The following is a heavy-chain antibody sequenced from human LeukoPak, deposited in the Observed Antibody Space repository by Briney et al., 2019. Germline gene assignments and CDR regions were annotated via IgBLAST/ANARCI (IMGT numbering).Heavy chain of an antibody. Sequence: GGSLRLSCAASGFAFSSHWMHWVRQVPGKGLVWVSRINGDGRRITYADSVKGRFTISRDNAKNTLFLQMDSLRAEDTALYYCARDRPDGRTSFDYWGLGTLVTVSS. V-gene: IGHV3-74*03. CDR3: ARDRPDGRTSFDY. CDR1: GFAFSSHW. J-gene: IGHJ4*02. CDR2: INGDGRRI. D-gene: IGHD1-14*01.